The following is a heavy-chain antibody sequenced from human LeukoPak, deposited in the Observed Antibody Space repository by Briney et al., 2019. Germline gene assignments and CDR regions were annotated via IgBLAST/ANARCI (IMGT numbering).Heavy chain of an antibody. CDR1: GFTFSSYS. CDR2: ISSSSSTI. Sequence: GSLRLSCAASGFTFSSYSMNLVRQAPGKGLEWVSYISSSSSTIYYADSVKGRFTISRDNAKNSLYLQMNSLRDEDTAVYYCARDEVLEWSPAFDTWGQGTMVTVSS. V-gene: IGHV3-48*02. J-gene: IGHJ3*02. D-gene: IGHD3-3*01. CDR3: ARDEVLEWSPAFDT.